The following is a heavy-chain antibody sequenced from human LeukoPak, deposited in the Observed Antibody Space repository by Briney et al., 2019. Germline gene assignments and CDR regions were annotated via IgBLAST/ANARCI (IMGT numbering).Heavy chain of an antibody. CDR3: ARHDVPYSDSSGGNY. J-gene: IGHJ4*02. V-gene: IGHV5-51*01. Sequence: PGESLKISCKGSGYRFTNYWIGWVRQVPGKGLEWMGIIYPGDSDIRYSPSFQGQVTISADKSISTAYLQWSSLKASDTAMYYCARHDVPYSDSSGGNYWGQGTLVTVSS. D-gene: IGHD1-26*01. CDR1: GYRFTNYW. CDR2: IYPGDSDI.